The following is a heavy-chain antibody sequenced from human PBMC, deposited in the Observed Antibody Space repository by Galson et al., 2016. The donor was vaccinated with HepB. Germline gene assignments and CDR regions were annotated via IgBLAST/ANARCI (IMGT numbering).Heavy chain of an antibody. CDR1: GFTFDDSA. Sequence: SLRLSCAASGFTFDDSAMHWVRQTPGKGLEWVSGIYYNSDRIGYADSVRGRFTISRDNARNSLYLQMNSLEPEDSASYYCVRDMAPGGAGVWGQGTTVTVSS. V-gene: IGHV3-9*01. J-gene: IGHJ6*02. CDR2: IYYNSDRI. CDR3: VRDMAPGGAGV. D-gene: IGHD3-16*01.